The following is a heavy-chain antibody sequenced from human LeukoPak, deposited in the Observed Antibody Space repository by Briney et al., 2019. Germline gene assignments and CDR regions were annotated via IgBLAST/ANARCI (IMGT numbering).Heavy chain of an antibody. CDR1: GFTFSSHA. CDR3: ARENGGEGGYFDY. D-gene: IGHD2-8*01. J-gene: IGHJ4*02. V-gene: IGHV3-30-3*01. Sequence: GGSLRLSCAASGFTFSSHAMHWVRQAPGKGLEWVAVISYDGSNKYYADSVKGRFTISRDNSKNTLYLQMNSLRAEDTAVYYCARENGGEGGYFDYWGQGTLVTVSS. CDR2: ISYDGSNK.